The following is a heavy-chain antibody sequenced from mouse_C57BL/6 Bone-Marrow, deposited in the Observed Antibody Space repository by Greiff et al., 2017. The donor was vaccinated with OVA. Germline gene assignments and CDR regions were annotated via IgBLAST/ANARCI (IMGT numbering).Heavy chain of an antibody. J-gene: IGHJ2*01. CDR3: ARPSHYYGTLYYFDY. V-gene: IGHV1-42*01. Sequence: VQLQQSGPELVKPGASVKISCKASGYSFTGYYMNWVKQSPEKSLEWIGEINPSTGGTTYNQKFKAKATLTVDKSSSTAYMQLKSLTSEDSAVYYCARPSHYYGTLYYFDYWGQGTTLTVSS. D-gene: IGHD1-1*01. CDR2: INPSTGGT. CDR1: GYSFTGYY.